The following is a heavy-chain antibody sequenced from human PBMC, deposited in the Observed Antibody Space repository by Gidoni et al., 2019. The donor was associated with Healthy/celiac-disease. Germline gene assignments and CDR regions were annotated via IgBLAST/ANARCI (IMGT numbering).Heavy chain of an antibody. Sequence: QVQLVQSGAEVKKPGSSVKVSCKASVGTFSSYAISWVRQAPGQGLEWMGGIIPILGTANYAQKFQGRVTITADESTSTAYMELSSLRSEDTAVYYCARIGWGLGNCGGDCSHWGKWGQGTLVTVSS. D-gene: IGHD2-21*02. J-gene: IGHJ4*02. CDR1: VGTFSSYA. CDR3: ARIGWGLGNCGGDCSHWGK. V-gene: IGHV1-69*01. CDR2: IIPILGTA.